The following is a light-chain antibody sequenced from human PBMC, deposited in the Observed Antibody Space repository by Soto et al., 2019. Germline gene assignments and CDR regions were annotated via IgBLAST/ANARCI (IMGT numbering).Light chain of an antibody. Sequence: DIVMTQSPLSLPVTPGEPASISCRSSQSLLHSDGYNYLDWYLQKPGQSPQLLIYLGSNRASGVPVRFSGSGSGTDFTLKISRVEADDVGVYYCMQALQTPLFTFGPGTKVDIK. CDR3: MQALQTPLFT. J-gene: IGKJ3*01. CDR2: LGS. V-gene: IGKV2-28*01. CDR1: QSLLHSDGYNY.